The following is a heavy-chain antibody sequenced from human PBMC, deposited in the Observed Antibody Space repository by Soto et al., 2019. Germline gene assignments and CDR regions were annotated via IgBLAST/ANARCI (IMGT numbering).Heavy chain of an antibody. V-gene: IGHV4-59*01. Sequence: SETLSLTCTVSGGSISSYYWSWIRQPPGKGLEWTGYIYYSGSTDYNPSLKSRVTISVDTSKNQFSLKLSSVTAADTAVYYCASFKVVTAPAHYYGMDVWGKGTTVTVSS. D-gene: IGHD2-21*02. CDR2: IYYSGST. CDR1: GGSISSYY. J-gene: IGHJ6*04. CDR3: ASFKVVTAPAHYYGMDV.